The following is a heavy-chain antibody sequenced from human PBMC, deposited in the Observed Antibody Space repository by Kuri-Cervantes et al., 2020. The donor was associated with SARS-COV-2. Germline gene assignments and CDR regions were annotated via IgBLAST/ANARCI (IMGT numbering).Heavy chain of an antibody. CDR2: IKSKTDGGTT. J-gene: IGHJ6*02. Sequence: GGSLRLSCAASGFTFSNAWMNWVRQAPGKGLEWVGRIKSKTDGGTTDYAAPVKGRFTISRDDSKNTLYLQMNSLKTEDTAVYYCARESKYPMMYYYYGMDVWGQGTTVTVSS. CDR3: ARESKYPMMYYYYGMDV. V-gene: IGHV3-15*07. D-gene: IGHD3-22*01. CDR1: GFTFSNAW.